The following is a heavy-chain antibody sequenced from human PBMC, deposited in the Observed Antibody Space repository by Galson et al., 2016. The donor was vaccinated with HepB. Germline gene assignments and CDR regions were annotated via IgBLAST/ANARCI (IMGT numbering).Heavy chain of an antibody. V-gene: IGHV3-23*01. Sequence: SLRLSCAASGFIFSNYAMNWVRQAPGKGLAWVSSISGAGGSTYYAGSVKGRFTISRDNSKNTLFLQMSSLRVEDTAVYFCAKDSRLKPSYHQHWGQGTLVTVSS. D-gene: IGHD5-18*01. J-gene: IGHJ4*02. CDR2: ISGAGGST. CDR1: GFIFSNYA. CDR3: AKDSRLKPSYHQH.